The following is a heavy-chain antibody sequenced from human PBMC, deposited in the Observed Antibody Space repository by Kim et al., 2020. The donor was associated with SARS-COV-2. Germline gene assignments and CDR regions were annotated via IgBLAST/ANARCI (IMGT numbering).Heavy chain of an antibody. CDR2: FSWNRGSI. J-gene: IGHJ4*02. CDR3: AIYGGAAAISHFGY. V-gene: IGHV3-9*01. D-gene: IGHD6-13*01. Sequence: GGSLRLSCAASGFTFDDYAMHWVRQAPGKGLEWVSGFSWNRGSIGYADSVKGRFTISRDNAKNSLYLQMNSLRAEDTALYYCAIYGGAAAISHFGYWGQGTLVTISS. CDR1: GFTFDDYA.